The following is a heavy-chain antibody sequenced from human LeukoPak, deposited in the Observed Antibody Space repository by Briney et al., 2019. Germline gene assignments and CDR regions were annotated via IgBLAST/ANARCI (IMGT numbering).Heavy chain of an antibody. CDR2: IIPIFGTA. CDR1: GGAFSSYA. D-gene: IGHD3-3*01. Sequence: GASVKVSCKASGGAFSSYAISWVRQAPGQGLEWMGGIIPIFGTANYAQKFQGRVTITADESTSTAYMELSSLRSEDTAVYYCARSRITIFGVVQEYNWFDPWGQGTLVTVSS. J-gene: IGHJ5*02. V-gene: IGHV1-69*13. CDR3: ARSRITIFGVVQEYNWFDP.